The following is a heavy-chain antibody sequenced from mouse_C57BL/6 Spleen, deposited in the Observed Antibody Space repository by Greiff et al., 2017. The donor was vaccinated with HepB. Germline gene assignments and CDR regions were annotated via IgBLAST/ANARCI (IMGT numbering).Heavy chain of an antibody. Sequence: QVQLKQPGAELVKPGASVKLSCKASGYTFTSYWMQWVKQRPGQGLEWIGEIDPSDSYTNYNQKFKGKATLTVDTSSSTAYMQLSSLTSEDSAVYYCARAPTAQATGFDYWGQGTTLTVSS. J-gene: IGHJ2*01. CDR1: GYTFTSYW. CDR3: ARAPTAQATGFDY. CDR2: IDPSDSYT. V-gene: IGHV1-50*01. D-gene: IGHD3-2*02.